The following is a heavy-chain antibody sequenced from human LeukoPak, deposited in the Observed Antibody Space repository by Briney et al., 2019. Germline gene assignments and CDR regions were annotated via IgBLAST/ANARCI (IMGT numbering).Heavy chain of an antibody. D-gene: IGHD1-26*01. J-gene: IGHJ4*02. V-gene: IGHV3-21*01. Sequence: GGSLRLSCAASGFTFSSYSMNWVRQAPGKGLEWVSSISSSSSYIYYADSVKGRFTISRDNAKNSLYLQMNSLRAEDTAVYYCARDRWELSKIGGFDYWGQGTLVTVSP. CDR3: ARDRWELSKIGGFDY. CDR2: ISSSSSYI. CDR1: GFTFSSYS.